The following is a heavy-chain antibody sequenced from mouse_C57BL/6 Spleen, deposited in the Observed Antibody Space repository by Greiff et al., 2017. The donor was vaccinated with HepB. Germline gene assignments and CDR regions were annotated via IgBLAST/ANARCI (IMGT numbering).Heavy chain of an antibody. V-gene: IGHV1-85*01. CDR2: IYPRDGST. CDR1: GYTFTSYD. D-gene: IGHD2-1*01. Sequence: VQLQQSGPELVKPGASVKLSCKASGYTFTSYDINWVKQRPGQGLEWIGWIYPRDGSTKYNEKFKGKATLTVDTSSSTAYMELHSLTSEDSAVYFCASGGNPSWFAYWGQGTLVTVSA. CDR3: ASGGNPSWFAY. J-gene: IGHJ3*01.